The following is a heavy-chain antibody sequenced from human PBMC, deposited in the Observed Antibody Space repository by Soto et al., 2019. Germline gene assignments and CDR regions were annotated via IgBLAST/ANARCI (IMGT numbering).Heavy chain of an antibody. D-gene: IGHD2-8*01. CDR1: GFVFRNAW. V-gene: IGHV3-15*07. J-gene: IGHJ4*02. CDR3: ATGSYSTNIDARFDF. CDR2: IKSGGAT. Sequence: EVQLVDSGGGLVKPGGSLRLSCAASGFVFRNAWINWVRQAPGKGLEWVGRIKSGGATDFAALARGRFAITRDDSRNIAYMQMNNLDTEDTAVYYCATGSYSTNIDARFDFGGQGAVVTVTS.